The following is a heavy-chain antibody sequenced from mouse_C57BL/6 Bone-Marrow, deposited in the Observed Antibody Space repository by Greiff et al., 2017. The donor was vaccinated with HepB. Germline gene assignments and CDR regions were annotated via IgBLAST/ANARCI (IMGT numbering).Heavy chain of an antibody. CDR3: ARDYYGSSYWFAY. D-gene: IGHD1-1*01. V-gene: IGHV7-1*01. CDR2: SRNKANDYTT. J-gene: IGHJ3*01. CDR1: GFTFSDFY. Sequence: EVNLVESGGGLVQSGRSLRLSCATSGFTFSDFYMEWVRQAPGKGLEWIAASRNKANDYTTEYSASVKGRFIVSRDTSQSILYLQMNALRAEDTAIYYCARDYYGSSYWFAYWGQGTLVTVSA.